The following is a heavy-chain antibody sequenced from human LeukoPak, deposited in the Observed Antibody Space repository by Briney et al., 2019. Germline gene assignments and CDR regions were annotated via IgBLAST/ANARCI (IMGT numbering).Heavy chain of an antibody. CDR3: ARGGRTGYFDY. Sequence: ASVKVSCKASGYTFTSYYIHWVRQAPGQGLEWMGIINPSGGSTSYAQKFQGRVTMTRDTSTSTVYMELSSLRSEDTAVYCCARGGRTGYFDYWGQGTLVTVSS. CDR2: INPSGGST. V-gene: IGHV1-46*01. CDR1: GYTFTSYY. J-gene: IGHJ4*02. D-gene: IGHD7-27*01.